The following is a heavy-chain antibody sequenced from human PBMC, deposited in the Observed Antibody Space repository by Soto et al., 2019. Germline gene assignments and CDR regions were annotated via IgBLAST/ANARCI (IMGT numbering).Heavy chain of an antibody. J-gene: IGHJ4*02. V-gene: IGHV3-49*04. CDR1: GFTFGDYA. CDR2: IRSRAYGGTT. CDR3: TRGVADTAQRRADY. D-gene: IGHD5-18*01. Sequence: GGSLRLSXAASGFTFGDYAMSWVRQAPGKGLEWVGFIRSRAYGGTTEYAASVKGRFTISRDDYKSIAYLQMNSLKTEDTAVYYCTRGVADTAQRRADYWGQGTLVTVSS.